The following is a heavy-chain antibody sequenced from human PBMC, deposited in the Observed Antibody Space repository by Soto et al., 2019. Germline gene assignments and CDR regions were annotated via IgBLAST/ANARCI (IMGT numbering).Heavy chain of an antibody. CDR2: ISTSGSYT. CDR3: ARDQLLWFGDLNYYFDY. Sequence: GSLRLSCAASGFTFSDYYMNWIRQAPGRGLEWVSYISTSGSYTNYADSVKGRFTISGDNARNSLYLQMNTLRAEDTAVYYCARDQLLWFGDLNYYFDYWGQGTLVTSPQ. CDR1: GFTFSDYY. V-gene: IGHV3-11*06. J-gene: IGHJ4*02. D-gene: IGHD3-10*01.